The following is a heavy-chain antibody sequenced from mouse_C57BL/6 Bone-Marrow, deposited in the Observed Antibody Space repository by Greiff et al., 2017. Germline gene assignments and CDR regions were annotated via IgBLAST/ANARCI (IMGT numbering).Heavy chain of an antibody. CDR2: IHPNSGST. D-gene: IGHD1-1*01. V-gene: IGHV1-64*01. J-gene: IGHJ2*01. CDR1: GYTFTSYW. Sequence: QVQLQQPGAELVKPGASVKLSCKASGYTFTSYWMHWVKQRPGQGLEWIGMIHPNSGSTNYNEKFKSKATLTVDKSSSTAYMQLSCLTSEDSAVYCRARGPYYYGPFDYWGQGTTLTVSS. CDR3: ARGPYYYGPFDY.